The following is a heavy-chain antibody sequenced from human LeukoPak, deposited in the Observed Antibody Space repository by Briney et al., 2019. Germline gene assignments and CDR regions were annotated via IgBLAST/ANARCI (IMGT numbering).Heavy chain of an antibody. CDR2: IRSKAYGGTT. CDR1: GFTFGDYA. J-gene: IGHJ3*02. V-gene: IGHV3-49*03. CDR3: TRFDAFDI. Sequence: PGGSLRLSCTASGFTFGDYAMSWFRRAPGKGLEWVGFIRSKAYGGTTEYAASVKGRFTISRDDSKSIAYLHMNSLKTEDTAVYYCTRFDAFDIWGQGTMVTVSS.